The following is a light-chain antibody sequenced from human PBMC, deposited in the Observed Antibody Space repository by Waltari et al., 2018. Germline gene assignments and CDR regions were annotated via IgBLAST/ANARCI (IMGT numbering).Light chain of an antibody. CDR1: SSDVGIYNY. Sequence: QSALTQPASVSGSPGQSISIPCPGTSSDVGIYNYVSWYQQYPGKAPKLMIYEVSNRPSGSPNRFSCSKSRNTASLTISRLQAEDEADYYCSSYTSSITWVFGGGTKLTVL. CDR3: SSYTSSITWV. V-gene: IGLV2-14*01. CDR2: EVS. J-gene: IGLJ3*02.